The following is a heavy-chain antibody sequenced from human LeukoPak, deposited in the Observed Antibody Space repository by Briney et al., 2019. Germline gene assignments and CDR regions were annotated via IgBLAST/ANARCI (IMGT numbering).Heavy chain of an antibody. J-gene: IGHJ4*02. V-gene: IGHV1-69*06. Sequence: GASVKVSCKASGGTFSGYAISWVRQAPGQGLEWMGGIIPIFGTANYAQKFQGRVTITADKSTSTAYMELSSLRSEDTAVYYCVRGPPGYYPWWGQGTLVTVSS. CDR3: VRGPPGYYPW. CDR1: GGTFSGYA. CDR2: IIPIFGTA. D-gene: IGHD2-15*01.